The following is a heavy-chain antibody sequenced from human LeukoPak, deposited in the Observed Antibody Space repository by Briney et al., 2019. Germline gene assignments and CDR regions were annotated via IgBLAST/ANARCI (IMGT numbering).Heavy chain of an antibody. J-gene: IGHJ5*02. CDR2: ISSSSSTI. CDR3: AKIDFWSGFDWFDP. V-gene: IGHV3-48*01. D-gene: IGHD3-3*01. CDR1: GFTFSSYS. Sequence: GGSLRLSCAASGFTFSSYSTNWVRQAPGKGLEWVSYISSSSSTIYYADSVKGRFTISRDNAKNSLYLQMNSLRAEDTAVYYCAKIDFWSGFDWFDPWGQGTLVTVSS.